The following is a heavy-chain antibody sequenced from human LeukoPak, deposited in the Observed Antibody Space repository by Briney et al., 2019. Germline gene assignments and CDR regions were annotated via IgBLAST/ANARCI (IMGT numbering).Heavy chain of an antibody. D-gene: IGHD6-13*01. CDR2: IRYEGSNK. V-gene: IGHV3-30*02. Sequence: PGGSLRLSSAASGFIFSGYGMHWVRQAPGKGLQWVTFIRYEGSNKYYADSVKGRFTISRDNSKNTLYLQMNSLRVEDTAVYYCAKESDVAAAGIDYWGQGTLVTVSS. CDR3: AKESDVAAAGIDY. J-gene: IGHJ4*02. CDR1: GFIFSGYG.